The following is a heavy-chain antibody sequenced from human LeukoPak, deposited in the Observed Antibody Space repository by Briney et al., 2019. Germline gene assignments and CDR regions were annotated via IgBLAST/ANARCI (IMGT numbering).Heavy chain of an antibody. D-gene: IGHD6-13*01. J-gene: IGHJ4*02. CDR3: ARDPHIRSNSSPPADY. CDR2: ISAYNGNT. Sequence: ASVKVSCTASGYTFTSYGISWVRQAPGQGLEWMGWISAYNGNTNYAQKLQGRVTMTTDTSTSTAYMELRSLRSDDTAVYYCARDPHIRSNSSPPADYWGQGTLVTVSS. V-gene: IGHV1-18*04. CDR1: GYTFTSYG.